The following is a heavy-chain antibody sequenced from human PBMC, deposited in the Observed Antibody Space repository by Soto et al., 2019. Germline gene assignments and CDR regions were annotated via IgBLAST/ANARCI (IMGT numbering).Heavy chain of an antibody. Sequence: ASVKVSCKASGCTFTGCAIHWVRQAPGQRLEWMGWINTGSGNTKYSQKFQGRVTITRDTSADTAYMELRSLRSEDTAVYYCATVPAWMPIYYHRLDVWGQGTTVTVSS. V-gene: IGHV1-3*04. CDR3: ATVPAWMPIYYHRLDV. CDR1: GCTFTGCA. CDR2: INTGSGNT. J-gene: IGHJ6*02. D-gene: IGHD5-12*01.